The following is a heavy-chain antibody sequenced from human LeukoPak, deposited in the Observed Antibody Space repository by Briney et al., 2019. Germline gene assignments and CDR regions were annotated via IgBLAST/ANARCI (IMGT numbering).Heavy chain of an antibody. CDR1: GLTGSHNY. CDR2: IHTSGDT. D-gene: IGHD4-17*01. J-gene: IGHJ5*02. Sequence: GGSLRLSCAASGLTGSHNYVSWVRQAPGKGLEWVSAIHTSGDTCYADSVKGRFTISRDTSKNTLYLQVNSLRVEDTAVYYCIVFGDSNHWGQGTLVTVSS. V-gene: IGHV3-53*01. CDR3: IVFGDSNH.